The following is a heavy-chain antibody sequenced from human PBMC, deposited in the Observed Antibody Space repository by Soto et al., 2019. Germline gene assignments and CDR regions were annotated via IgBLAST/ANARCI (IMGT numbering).Heavy chain of an antibody. Sequence: VQLVESGGGLVKPGGSLRLSCAASGFTFSDYYMSWIRQAPGKGLEWVSYISSSSSYTNYADSVKGRFTISRDNAKNSLYLQMNSLRAEDTAVYYCARDRNDYGAGWFDPWGQGTLVTVSS. D-gene: IGHD4-17*01. J-gene: IGHJ5*02. V-gene: IGHV3-11*06. CDR3: ARDRNDYGAGWFDP. CDR2: ISSSSSYT. CDR1: GFTFSDYY.